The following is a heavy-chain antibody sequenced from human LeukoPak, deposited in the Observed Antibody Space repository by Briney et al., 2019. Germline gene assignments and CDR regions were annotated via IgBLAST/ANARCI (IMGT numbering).Heavy chain of an antibody. CDR3: ARDRSDGNYYMVV. CDR2: IYGGGST. Sequence: GGSLRLSRAASGFTVSNNYMSWARQAPGKGLEWVSVIYGGGSTSYADSVKGRFTISRDNSKNTLFLQMNSLRVDDTGVYYCARDRSDGNYYMVVWGKGTTVIVSS. V-gene: IGHV3-53*01. D-gene: IGHD5-24*01. J-gene: IGHJ6*03. CDR1: GFTVSNNY.